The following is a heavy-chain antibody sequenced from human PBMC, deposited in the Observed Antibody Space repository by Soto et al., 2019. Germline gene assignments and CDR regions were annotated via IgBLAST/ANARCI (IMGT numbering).Heavy chain of an antibody. D-gene: IGHD5-18*01. CDR2: IYYSGST. Sequence: SETLSLTCTVSGGSISSYYWSWIRQPPGKGLEWIGYIYYSGSTNYNPSLKSRVTISVDTSKNQFSLKLSSVTAADTAVYYCAKAYTAMIDYFDYWGQGTLVTVSS. V-gene: IGHV4-59*08. CDR1: GGSISSYY. J-gene: IGHJ4*02. CDR3: AKAYTAMIDYFDY.